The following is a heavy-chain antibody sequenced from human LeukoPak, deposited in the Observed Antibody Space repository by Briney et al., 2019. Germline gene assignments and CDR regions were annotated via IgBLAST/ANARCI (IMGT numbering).Heavy chain of an antibody. J-gene: IGHJ4*02. V-gene: IGHV4-61*02. Sequence: SETLSLTCTVSGGSISSGSYYWSWIRQPAGKGLEWIGRIYTSGSTNYNPSLKSRVTISVDTSKNQFSLKLSSVTAADTAMYYCAKSGGYGLIDYWGQGTLVTVSS. CDR3: AKSGGYGLIDY. CDR2: IYTSGST. D-gene: IGHD1-26*01. CDR1: GGSISSGSYY.